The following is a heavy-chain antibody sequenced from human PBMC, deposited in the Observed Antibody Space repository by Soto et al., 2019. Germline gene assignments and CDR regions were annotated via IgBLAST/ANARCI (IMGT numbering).Heavy chain of an antibody. CDR1: GFTFSSYG. V-gene: IGHV3-33*01. D-gene: IGHD3-3*01. CDR2: IWYDGSNK. Sequence: GGSLRLSCAASGFTFSSYGMHWVRQAPGKGLEWVAVIWYDGSNKYYADSVKGRFTISRDNSKNTLYLQMNSLRAEDTAAYYCARDYDFWSGYYTPTFLDYWGQGTLVTVSS. J-gene: IGHJ4*02. CDR3: ARDYDFWSGYYTPTFLDY.